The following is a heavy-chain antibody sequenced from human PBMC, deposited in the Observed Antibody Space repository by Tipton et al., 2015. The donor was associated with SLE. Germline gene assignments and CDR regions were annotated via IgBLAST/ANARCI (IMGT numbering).Heavy chain of an antibody. Sequence: GSLRLSCAASGFTFDDYTMHWVRQAPGKGLEWVSLISWDGGSTYYADSVKGRFTISRDNSKNSLYLQMNSLRTEDTALYYCARDAYYYDSSGYLDYWGQGTLVTVSS. CDR2: ISWDGGST. V-gene: IGHV3-43*01. J-gene: IGHJ4*02. CDR3: ARDAYYYDSSGYLDY. CDR1: GFTFDDYT. D-gene: IGHD3-22*01.